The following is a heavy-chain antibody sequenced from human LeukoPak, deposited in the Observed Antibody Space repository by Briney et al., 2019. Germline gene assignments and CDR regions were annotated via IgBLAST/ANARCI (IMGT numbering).Heavy chain of an antibody. CDR3: ARVAVTASSDAFDI. V-gene: IGHV3-66*01. CDR2: IYSGGDT. Sequence: PPGGSLRLSCAASGFTVSSNYMSWVRQTPGRGLEWLSIIYSGGDTYYPDSLKGRFTISRDNSKNTLYLQMNSLRAEDTAVYYCARVAVTASSDAFDIWGQGTMVTVSS. D-gene: IGHD2-21*02. J-gene: IGHJ3*02. CDR1: GFTVSSNY.